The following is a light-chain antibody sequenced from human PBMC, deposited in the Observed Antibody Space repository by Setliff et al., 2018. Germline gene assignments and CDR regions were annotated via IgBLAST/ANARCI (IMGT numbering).Light chain of an antibody. V-gene: IGLV2-8*01. J-gene: IGLJ1*01. CDR3: SSYEGSNNYV. Sequence: QSVLAQPPSASGSPGQSVTISCTGTSSDISSYNYVSWYQQHPGKAPKLMIYEVSKRPSGVPDRFSGSKSGNTASLTVSGLQAEDEAGYYCSSYEGSNNYVFGTGTKGTVL. CDR2: EVS. CDR1: SSDISSYNY.